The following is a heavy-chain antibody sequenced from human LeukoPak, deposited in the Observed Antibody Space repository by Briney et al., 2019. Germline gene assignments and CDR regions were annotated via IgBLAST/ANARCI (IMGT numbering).Heavy chain of an antibody. CDR1: GYTFTGYY. CDR2: INPNSGGT. CDR3: AREMNSGYDEGGLEY. J-gene: IGHJ4*02. V-gene: IGHV1-2*02. Sequence: ASVKVSCKASGYTFTGYYMHWVRQAPGQGLEWMGWINPNSGGTNYAQKLQGRVTMTRDTSISTAYMELSRLRSDDTAVYYCAREMNSGYDEGGLEYWGQGTLVTVSS. D-gene: IGHD5-12*01.